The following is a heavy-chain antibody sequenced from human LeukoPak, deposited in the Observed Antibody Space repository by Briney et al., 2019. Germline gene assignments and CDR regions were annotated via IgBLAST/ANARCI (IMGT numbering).Heavy chain of an antibody. CDR2: IYSGGST. J-gene: IGHJ4*02. D-gene: IGHD3-22*01. CDR1: GFTVSSNY. V-gene: IGHV3-53*01. Sequence: GGSLRLSCAASGFTVSSNYMSWVRQAPGKGLEWVSVIYSGGSTYYADSVKGRFTISRDNSKNTLYLQMNSLRAEDTAVYYCARPPPDSSGYKYWGQGTLVTVSS. CDR3: ARPPPDSSGYKY.